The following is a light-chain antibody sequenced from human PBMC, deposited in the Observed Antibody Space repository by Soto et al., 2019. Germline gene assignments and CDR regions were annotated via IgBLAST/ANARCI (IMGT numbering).Light chain of an antibody. CDR3: QQYDNWPWT. V-gene: IGKV3-20*01. CDR2: GAS. J-gene: IGKJ1*01. Sequence: TVLTQSPGTLSLSPGERATLSCRASQSVSSSYLAWYQQEPGRAPRLLXYGASSXVTGFPARFSGSGSGTDFTLNISSLQSDDFAVYYCQQYDNWPWTFGQGTNVDIK. CDR1: QSVSSSY.